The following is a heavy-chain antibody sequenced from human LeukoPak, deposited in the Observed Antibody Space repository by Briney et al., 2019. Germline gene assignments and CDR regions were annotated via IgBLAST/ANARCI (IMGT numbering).Heavy chain of an antibody. CDR1: GGTFSSYA. D-gene: IGHD3-22*01. V-gene: IGHV1-69*04. CDR3: ARSNGGYDSSGYYFAP. Sequence: SVKVSFKASGGTFSSYAISWVRQAPGQGLEWMGRIIPILGIANYAQKFQGRVTITADKSTSTAYMELSSLRSEDTAVYYCARSNGGYDSSGYYFAPWGQGTLVTVSS. J-gene: IGHJ5*02. CDR2: IIPILGIA.